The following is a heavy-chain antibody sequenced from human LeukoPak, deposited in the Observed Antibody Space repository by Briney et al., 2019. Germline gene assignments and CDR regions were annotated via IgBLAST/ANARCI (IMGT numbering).Heavy chain of an antibody. CDR2: ISAYNGNT. CDR3: ARVGAARPGYYYYYYMDV. D-gene: IGHD6-6*01. CDR1: GYTFTSYG. J-gene: IGHJ6*03. V-gene: IGHV1-18*01. Sequence: ASVKVSCKASGYTFTSYGISWVRQAPRQGLEWMGWISAYNGNTNYAQKLQGRVTMTTDTSTSTAYMELRSLRSDDTAVYYCARVGAARPGYYYYYYMDVWGKGTTVTVSS.